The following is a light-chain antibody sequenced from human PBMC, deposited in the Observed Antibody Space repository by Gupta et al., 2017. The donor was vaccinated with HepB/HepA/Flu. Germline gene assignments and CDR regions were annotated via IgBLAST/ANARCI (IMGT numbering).Light chain of an antibody. Sequence: EIVMTQSPATLSVSPGEGATLSCRASQSVSRSLVWYQQKPRQAPRLLIYDASTRATGVPARFSGSGSGTEFTLTISSLQSEDSAVYYCQQYNDWPWTFGQGTKVEIK. V-gene: IGKV3-15*01. J-gene: IGKJ1*01. CDR3: QQYNDWPWT. CDR1: QSVSRS. CDR2: DAS.